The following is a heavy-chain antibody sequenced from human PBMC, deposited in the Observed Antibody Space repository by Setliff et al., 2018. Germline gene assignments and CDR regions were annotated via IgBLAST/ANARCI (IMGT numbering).Heavy chain of an antibody. D-gene: IGHD6-6*01. CDR2: MYYGGGGST. Sequence: SETLSLTCTVSGASVSGNSYYWGWIRQPPGKGLEWIGSMYYGGGGSTYYNASLKSRVTISVDTSKNQFSLKVTSVTAADTAVYYCARGRNVAARLLDSWGRGTLVTVSS. CDR1: GASVSGNSYY. CDR3: ARGRNVAARLLDS. V-gene: IGHV4-39*07. J-gene: IGHJ4*02.